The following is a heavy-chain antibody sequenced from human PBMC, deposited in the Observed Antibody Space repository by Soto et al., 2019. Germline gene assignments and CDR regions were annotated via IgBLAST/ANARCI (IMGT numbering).Heavy chain of an antibody. J-gene: IGHJ5*02. V-gene: IGHV3-23*01. Sequence: PVGSLRLSCAASGFTFSSYAMSWVRQAPGKGLEWVSAISGSGGSTYYADSVKGRFTISRDNSKNTLYLQMNSLRAEDTAVYYCAKGLHYYGSGSYYNWFDPWGQGTLVTVSS. CDR2: ISGSGGST. CDR3: AKGLHYYGSGSYYNWFDP. CDR1: GFTFSSYA. D-gene: IGHD3-10*01.